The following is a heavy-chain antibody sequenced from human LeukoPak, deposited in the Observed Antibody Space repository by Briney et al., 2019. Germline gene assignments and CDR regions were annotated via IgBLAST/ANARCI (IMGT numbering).Heavy chain of an antibody. Sequence: GGSLRVSCAASGFSFNTYNMNWVRQAPGKGLEWVSGIIPSGHTTYYADSVRGRFTISRDNSRNTLYLQMNSLRAEDTAVYYCAKDTRRGGSCFDYWGQGTLVTVSS. CDR2: IIPSGHTT. CDR1: GFSFNTYN. D-gene: IGHD1-26*01. J-gene: IGHJ4*02. CDR3: AKDTRRGGSCFDY. V-gene: IGHV3-23*01.